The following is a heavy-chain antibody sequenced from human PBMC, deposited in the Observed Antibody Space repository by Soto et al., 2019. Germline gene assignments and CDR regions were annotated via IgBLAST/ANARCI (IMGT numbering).Heavy chain of an antibody. CDR3: VHAPPVTNGGDY. V-gene: IGHV2-5*02. CDR2: IYWDDDK. Sequence: QITLKESGPTLVKPTQTLTLTCTFSGFSLSTTGVGVGWIRQPPGKAQDWLALIYWDDDKRYSPSLKSRLTIDKXXSKNQVVLTMTNMDPIDTATYYCVHAPPVTNGGDYWGQGTLVTVSS. J-gene: IGHJ4*02. D-gene: IGHD4-17*01. CDR1: GFSLSTTGVG.